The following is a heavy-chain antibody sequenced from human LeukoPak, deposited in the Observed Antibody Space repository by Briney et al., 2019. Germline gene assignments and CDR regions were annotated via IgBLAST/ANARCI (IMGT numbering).Heavy chain of an antibody. D-gene: IGHD1-26*01. V-gene: IGHV4-4*07. CDR2: IYNSGTT. Sequence: SETLSLTCTVSGGSFSSYYWSWIRQPAGKGLEWIGRIYNSGTTNYSPSLESRVTMSLDTSKNRFSLSLSSVTAADTAVYYCARDRLGATGHWRIDVWGRGTLVTVSS. CDR1: GGSFSSYY. CDR3: ARDRLGATGHWRIDV. J-gene: IGHJ2*01.